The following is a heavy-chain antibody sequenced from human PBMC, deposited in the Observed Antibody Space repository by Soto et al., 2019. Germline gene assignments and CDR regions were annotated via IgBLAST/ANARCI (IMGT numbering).Heavy chain of an antibody. CDR3: ARDGGGRDAFDI. CDR2: IYYSGST. CDR1: GGSISSYY. V-gene: IGHV4-59*01. J-gene: IGHJ3*02. D-gene: IGHD3-16*01. Sequence: PSETLSLTCTVSGGSISSYYWSWIRQPPGKGLEWIGYIYYSGSTNYNPSLKSRVTISVDTSKNQFSLKLSSVTAADTAVYYCARDGGGRDAFDIWGQGTMVTVSS.